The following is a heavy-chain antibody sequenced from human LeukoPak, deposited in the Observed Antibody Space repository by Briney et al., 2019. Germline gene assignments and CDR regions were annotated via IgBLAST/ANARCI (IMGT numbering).Heavy chain of an antibody. CDR2: ISGSGGST. J-gene: IGHJ6*03. CDR1: GFTFSSYA. Sequence: GGSLRLSCAASGFTFSSYAMSWVRQAPGKGLEWVSAISGSGGSTYYADSVKGRFTISRDNSKNTLSLQMNSLRAEDTAVYYCAKVGPSLVRGLIRGGARYYYNYMDVWGKGTTVTISS. D-gene: IGHD3-10*01. CDR3: AKVGPSLVRGLIRGGARYYYNYMDV. V-gene: IGHV3-23*01.